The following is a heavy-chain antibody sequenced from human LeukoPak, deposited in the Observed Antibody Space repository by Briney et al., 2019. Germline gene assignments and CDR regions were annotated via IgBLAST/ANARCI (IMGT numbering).Heavy chain of an antibody. CDR1: GGSFSGYY. V-gene: IGHV4-34*01. J-gene: IGHJ5*02. CDR3: ARVGFVVVPAAMRGYNWFDP. CDR2: INHSGST. D-gene: IGHD2-2*01. Sequence: SETLSLTCAVYGGSFSGYYWSWIRQPPGKGLEWIGEINHSGSTNYNPSLKSRVTISVDTSKNQFSLKLSSVTAADTAVYYCARVGFVVVPAAMRGYNWFDPWGQGTLVTVSS.